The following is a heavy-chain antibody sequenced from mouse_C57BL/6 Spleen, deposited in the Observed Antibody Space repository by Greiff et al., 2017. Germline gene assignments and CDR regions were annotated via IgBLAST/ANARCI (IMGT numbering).Heavy chain of an antibody. V-gene: IGHV1-9*01. CDR1: GYTFTGYW. CDR3: ASRRDCDGYYLWYFDV. CDR2: ILPGSGST. J-gene: IGHJ1*03. Sequence: QVQLKQSGAELMKPGASVKLSCKATGYTFTGYWIEWVKQRPGHGLEWIGEILPGSGSTNYNEKFKGKATFTADTSSNTAYMHLSSLTTEDSAIYSGASRRDCDGYYLWYFDVWGTGTTVTVSS. D-gene: IGHD2-3*01.